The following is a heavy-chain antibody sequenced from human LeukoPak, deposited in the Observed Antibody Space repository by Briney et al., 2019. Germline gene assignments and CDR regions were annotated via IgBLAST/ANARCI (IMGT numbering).Heavy chain of an antibody. Sequence: PGGSLRRSCAASGFTFNNYAMNWVRQAPGKGLEWGSVITSSGSTYYSDSVKGRFTTSRDNTKNTLYLQMNSLRAEDTAIYYCAKDLYGDYDFYCWGRGTLVTVSS. D-gene: IGHD4-17*01. CDR2: ITSSGST. CDR3: AKDLYGDYDFYC. J-gene: IGHJ4*02. CDR1: GFTFNNYA. V-gene: IGHV3-23*01.